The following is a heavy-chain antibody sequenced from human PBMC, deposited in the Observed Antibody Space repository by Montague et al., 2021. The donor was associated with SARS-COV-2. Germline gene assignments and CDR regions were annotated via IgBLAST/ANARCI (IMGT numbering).Heavy chain of an antibody. CDR2: IDWDDDK. D-gene: IGHD3-22*01. CDR1: GFSLTTSGML. J-gene: IGHJ3*02. V-gene: IGHV2-70*13. Sequence: PALVKPTQTLTLTCTLSGFSLTTSGMLVSWIRQPPGKALEWLALIDWDDDKYYSTSLKTRLAISKDTSKDQVVLTMTDMDPVDTATYYCARMVRDSSGYDACDIWGQGTMVTVSS. CDR3: ARMVRDSSGYDACDI.